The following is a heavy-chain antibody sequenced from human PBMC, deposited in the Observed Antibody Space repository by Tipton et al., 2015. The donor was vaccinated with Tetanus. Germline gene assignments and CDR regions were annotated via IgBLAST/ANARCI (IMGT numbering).Heavy chain of an antibody. V-gene: IGHV4-59*01. CDR1: GGSISSFY. CDR3: AGLPVGGGYSAHHYFLH. D-gene: IGHD4-23*01. CDR2: IYYTGNT. J-gene: IGHJ4*02. Sequence: TLSFTCTVSGGSISSFYWSWIRQSPGRGLEWIGYIYYTGNTNYNPSLKSRVTISADTTKKQFSLNLRSVTAADTAVYYCAGLPVGGGYSAHHYFLHWGQGTLVTVSS.